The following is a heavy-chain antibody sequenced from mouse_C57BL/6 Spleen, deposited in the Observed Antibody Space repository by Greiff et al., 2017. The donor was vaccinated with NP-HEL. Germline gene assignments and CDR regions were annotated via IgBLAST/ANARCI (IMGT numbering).Heavy chain of an antibody. J-gene: IGHJ2*01. CDR1: GYTFTSYW. Sequence: QVQLKQPGTELVKPGASVKLSCKASGYTFTSYWMHWVKQRPGQGLEWIGEIDPSDSYTNYNQKFKGKSTLTVDKSSSTAYMQLSSLTSEDSAVYYCASYGNYSYFDYWGQGTTLTVSS. V-gene: IGHV1-69*01. D-gene: IGHD2-1*01. CDR2: IDPSDSYT. CDR3: ASYGNYSYFDY.